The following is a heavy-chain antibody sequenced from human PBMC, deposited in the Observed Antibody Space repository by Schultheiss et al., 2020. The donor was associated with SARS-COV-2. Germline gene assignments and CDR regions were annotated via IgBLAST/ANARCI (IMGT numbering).Heavy chain of an antibody. Sequence: SETLSLTCAVYGGSFSGYYWSWIRQPAGKGLEWIGRIYTSGSTYYNPSLKSRVTISVDTSKNQFSLKLSSVTAADTAVYYCARARRSGDYYYGMDVWGQGTTVTVSS. CDR1: GGSFSGYY. J-gene: IGHJ6*02. CDR2: IYTSGST. D-gene: IGHD5-24*01. V-gene: IGHV4-59*10. CDR3: ARARRSGDYYYGMDV.